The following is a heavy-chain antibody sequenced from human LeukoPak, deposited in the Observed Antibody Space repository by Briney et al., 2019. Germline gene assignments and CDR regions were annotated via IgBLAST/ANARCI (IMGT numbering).Heavy chain of an antibody. CDR3: ARDRDGSGWHDY. J-gene: IGHJ4*02. V-gene: IGHV3-21*01. CDR2: ISSSSYI. Sequence: GSLRLSCAASGFTFSSYTMNWVRQAPGKGLEWVSSISSSSYIYFADSVKGRFTSSRDNAKNSLYLQMNSLRAEDTAVYYCARDRDGSGWHDYWGQGTLVTVSS. D-gene: IGHD6-19*01. CDR1: GFTFSSYT.